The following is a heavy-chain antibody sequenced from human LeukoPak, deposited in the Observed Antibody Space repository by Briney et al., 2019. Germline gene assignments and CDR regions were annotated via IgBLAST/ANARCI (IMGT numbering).Heavy chain of an antibody. Sequence: TSETLSLTCTVSGGSISSGGYYWSWIRQHPGKGLEWIGYIYYSGSTYYNPSLKSRVTISVDTSKNQFSLKLSSVTAADTAVYYCASAIVATIGWFDPWGQGTLVTVSS. D-gene: IGHD5-12*01. CDR1: GGSISSGGYY. J-gene: IGHJ5*02. CDR2: IYYSGST. CDR3: ASAIVATIGWFDP. V-gene: IGHV4-31*03.